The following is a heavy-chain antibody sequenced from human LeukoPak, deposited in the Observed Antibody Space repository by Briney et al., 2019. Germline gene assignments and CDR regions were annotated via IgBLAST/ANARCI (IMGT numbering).Heavy chain of an antibody. CDR1: GFTFSSYS. CDR2: ISSSSSTI. Sequence: HAGGSLRLSCAASGFTFSSYSMNWVRQAPGKGLEWVSYISSSSSTIYYADSVKGRFTISRDNAKNSLYLQMNSLRAEDTAVYYCARAGYSSSWANFDYWGQGTLVTVSS. J-gene: IGHJ4*02. D-gene: IGHD6-13*01. V-gene: IGHV3-48*04. CDR3: ARAGYSSSWANFDY.